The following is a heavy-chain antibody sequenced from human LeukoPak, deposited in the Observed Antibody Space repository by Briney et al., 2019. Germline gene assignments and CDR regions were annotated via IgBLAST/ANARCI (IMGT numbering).Heavy chain of an antibody. CDR1: GGTFSSYA. CDR2: IIPIFGTA. J-gene: IGHJ5*02. CDR3: ARDDYGVHNWVDP. Sequence: SVHVSCKASGGTFSSYAISWVRQAPGQGLEWMGGIIPIFGTANYAQKFQGRVTITADESTSTAYMELSSLRSEDTAVYYCARDDYGVHNWVDPWGQGTLVTVSS. D-gene: IGHD4-17*01. V-gene: IGHV1-69*01.